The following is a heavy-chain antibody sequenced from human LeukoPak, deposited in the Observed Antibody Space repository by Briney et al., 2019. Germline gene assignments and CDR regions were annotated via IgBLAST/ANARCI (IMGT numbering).Heavy chain of an antibody. J-gene: IGHJ4*02. CDR3: ARRPYDILTGYYFDY. D-gene: IGHD3-9*01. CDR1: GGTFSSYA. V-gene: IGHV1-69*01. CDR2: IIPIFGTA. Sequence: ASVKVSCKASGGTFSSYAISWVRQAPGQGLEWMGRIIPIFGTANYAQKFQGRVTITADESTSTAYMELSSLRSEDTAVYYCARRPYDILTGYYFDYWGQGTLVTVSS.